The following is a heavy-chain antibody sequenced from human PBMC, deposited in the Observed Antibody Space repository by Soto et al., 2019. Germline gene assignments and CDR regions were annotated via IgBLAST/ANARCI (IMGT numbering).Heavy chain of an antibody. CDR1: GFTFSSYA. D-gene: IGHD3-22*01. CDR3: AGGYYYDSSGYLTDAFDI. CDR2: ISYDGSNK. Sequence: QVQLVESGGGVVQPGRSLRLSCAASGFTFSSYAMHWVRQAPGKGLEWVAVISYDGSNKYYADSVKGRFTISRDNFKNTLYVQMNRLRSEDTGVYYCAGGYYYDSSGYLTDAFDIWGQGTMVTVSS. V-gene: IGHV3-30-3*01. J-gene: IGHJ3*02.